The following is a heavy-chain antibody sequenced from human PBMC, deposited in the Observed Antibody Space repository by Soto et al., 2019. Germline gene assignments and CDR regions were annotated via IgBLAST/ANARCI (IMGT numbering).Heavy chain of an antibody. CDR2: INPNSGGT. Sequence: QVQLVQSGAEVKKPGASVKVSCKASGYTFTGYYMHWVRQAPGQGLEWMGWINPNSGGTNYAQKFQGWVTMTRDTSISTANMELSRLRSDDTAVYYCARDATGAAAGFEYFQHWGQGTLVTVSS. V-gene: IGHV1-2*04. CDR3: ARDATGAAAGFEYFQH. J-gene: IGHJ1*01. D-gene: IGHD6-13*01. CDR1: GYTFTGYY.